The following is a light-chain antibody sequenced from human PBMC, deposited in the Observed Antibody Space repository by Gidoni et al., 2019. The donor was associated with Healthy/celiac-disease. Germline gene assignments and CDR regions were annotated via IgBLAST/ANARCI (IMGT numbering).Light chain of an antibody. CDR1: QGISNY. CDR2: DAS. CDR3: RKYNSAPWT. Sequence: DIQMTPSPSSLSASVGDRVTITCRASQGISNYLAWYQQKPGKVPKLLIYDASTMQAGVPSRFSSSRSGTDFTLTISSLQPEDVAAYYCRKYNSAPWTFGQGTKVEIK. J-gene: IGKJ1*01. V-gene: IGKV1-27*01.